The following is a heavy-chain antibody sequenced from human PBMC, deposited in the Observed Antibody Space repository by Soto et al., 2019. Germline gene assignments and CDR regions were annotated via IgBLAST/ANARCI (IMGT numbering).Heavy chain of an antibody. V-gene: IGHV3-30*18. CDR2: ISYDGSNK. Sequence: QVQLVESGGGVVQPGRSLRLSCAASGFTFSSYGMHWVRQAPGKGLEWVAVISYDGSNKYYADSVKGRFTVSRDKSKNTPYLQVNSLRAEDTAVYYCAKDKVPVVVTAPFGYWGQGALVTVSS. J-gene: IGHJ4*02. CDR1: GFTFSSYG. D-gene: IGHD2-21*02. CDR3: AKDKVPVVVTAPFGY.